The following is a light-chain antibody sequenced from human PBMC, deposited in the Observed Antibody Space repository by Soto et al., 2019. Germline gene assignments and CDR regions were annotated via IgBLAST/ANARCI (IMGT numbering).Light chain of an antibody. Sequence: VVLTQSPATLSLSPGERATLSCRASESVTDYLAWYQQKPGQAPRLLIYSASNRATGIPARFSGSGSGTDFSLTISSLEAEDFAVYYCQQRSTWPFTFGPGTRVDIK. CDR2: SAS. V-gene: IGKV3-11*01. CDR1: ESVTDY. CDR3: QQRSTWPFT. J-gene: IGKJ3*01.